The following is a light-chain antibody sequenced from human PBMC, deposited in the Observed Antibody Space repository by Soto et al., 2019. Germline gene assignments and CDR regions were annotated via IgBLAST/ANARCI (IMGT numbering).Light chain of an antibody. CDR2: DVS. CDR1: SSDVGGYNF. V-gene: IGLV2-11*01. CDR3: CSYAGSYTLWV. Sequence: QSALTQPRSVSXSPGQSVAISCTGTSSDVGGYNFVSWYQQHPGKAPKLIIYDVSKRPSGVPDRFSGSKSGNTASLTLSGLQAEDEADYYCCSYAGSYTLWVFGGGTKLTVL. J-gene: IGLJ3*02.